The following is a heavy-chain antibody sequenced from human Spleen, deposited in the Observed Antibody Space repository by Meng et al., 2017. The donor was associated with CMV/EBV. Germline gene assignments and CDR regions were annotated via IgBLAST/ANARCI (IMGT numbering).Heavy chain of an antibody. CDR2: IHPGDPDT. D-gene: IGHD3-22*01. CDR3: ARPGQDDSSGYYE. V-gene: IGHV5-51*01. CDR1: GYNFANYW. Sequence: GESLKISCKGSGYNFANYWIGWVRQMPGKGLEWMGIIHPGDPDTRYSPSFQGQVTISADKSISTAYLQWSSLKASDTAMYYCARPGQDDSSGYYEWGQGTLVTVSS. J-gene: IGHJ4*02.